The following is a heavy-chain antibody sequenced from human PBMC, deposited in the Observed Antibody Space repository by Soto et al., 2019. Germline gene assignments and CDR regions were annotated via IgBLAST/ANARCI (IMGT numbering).Heavy chain of an antibody. Sequence: EVQLEESGGGLVQPGGSLRLSCAASGFSFSSYWMSWVRQAPGKGPEWVAIVSSDGRDKTYADSVKGRFTISRDNAENSLFLQINSLRADDTAVYYCARDDSYSGPFDYWGQGALVTVSS. CDR2: VSSDGRDK. J-gene: IGHJ4*02. CDR3: ARDDSYSGPFDY. D-gene: IGHD3-22*01. CDR1: GFSFSSYW. V-gene: IGHV3-7*01.